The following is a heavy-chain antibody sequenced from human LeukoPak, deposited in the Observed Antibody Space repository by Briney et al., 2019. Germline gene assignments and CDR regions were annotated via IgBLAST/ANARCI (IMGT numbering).Heavy chain of an antibody. Sequence: GESLNISCKGSGYSFTSYWIGWVRQMPGKGLEWMGIIYPGDSDTRYSPSFQGQVTISADKSISTAYLQWSSLKASDTAMYYCASAYSYGLYYFDYWGQGTLVTVSS. CDR1: GYSFTSYW. D-gene: IGHD5-18*01. CDR2: IYPGDSDT. V-gene: IGHV5-51*01. J-gene: IGHJ4*02. CDR3: ASAYSYGLYYFDY.